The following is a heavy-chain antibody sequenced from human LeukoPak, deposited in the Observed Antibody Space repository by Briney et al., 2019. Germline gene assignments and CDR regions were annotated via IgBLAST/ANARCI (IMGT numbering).Heavy chain of an antibody. V-gene: IGHV4-34*01. CDR2: INESGTT. J-gene: IGHJ5*02. CDR1: GGSFSGYY. Sequence: PSETLSLTCTVSGGSFSGYYWTWVRQAPGKGLEWIGEINESGTTNYNASLNNRVTISVDPSKSEFSLKMTSLTAADTAVFYCARALMTLVRGVTRTTWFDPWGQGTLVTVSS. CDR3: ARALMTLVRGVTRTTWFDP. D-gene: IGHD3-10*01.